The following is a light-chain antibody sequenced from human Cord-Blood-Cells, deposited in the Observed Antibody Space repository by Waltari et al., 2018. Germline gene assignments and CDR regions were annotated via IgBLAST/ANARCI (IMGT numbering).Light chain of an antibody. V-gene: IGLV1-44*01. CDR2: SNN. CDR3: AAWDDSLNGPV. J-gene: IGLJ3*02. Sequence: QSVLTQPPSASGTPGQRVTISCSGSSSNIGSNTVNWYQQLPGTAPKLLTYSNNQRTSGVPDRCSGSKSGTSASLAISGLQSEDEADYYCAAWDDSLNGPVFGGGTKLTVL. CDR1: SSNIGSNT.